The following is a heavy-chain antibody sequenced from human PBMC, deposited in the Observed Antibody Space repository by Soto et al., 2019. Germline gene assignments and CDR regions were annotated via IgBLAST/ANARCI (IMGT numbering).Heavy chain of an antibody. D-gene: IGHD3-9*01. V-gene: IGHV4-39*01. CDR2: IYYSGST. CDR1: CGSLSSSSYC. J-gene: IGHJ3*02. CDR3: ARLRRSPNYDILTGPNAFDI. Sequence: LCLTCTVSCGSLSSSSYCWGWIRQPPGKGLEWIGSIYYSGSTYYNPSLKSRVTISVDTSKNQFSLKLSSVTAADTAVYYCARLRRSPNYDILTGPNAFDIWGQGTMVTVSS.